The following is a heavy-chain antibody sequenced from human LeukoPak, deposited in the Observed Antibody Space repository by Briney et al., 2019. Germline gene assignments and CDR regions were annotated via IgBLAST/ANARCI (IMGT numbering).Heavy chain of an antibody. D-gene: IGHD3-9*01. CDR2: IYYSGTT. V-gene: IGHV4-59*01. CDR1: IGSISTYY. J-gene: IGHJ4*02. CDR3: ARGGRYFDWLVYFDY. Sequence: PSETLSLTCTVSIGSISTYYWSWVRQPPGKGVERIGYIYYSGTTNHNPSLTSGGTISLDTSKTQFSLTLSSVPAADTAVYYCARGGRYFDWLVYFDYWGQGTLVPVSS.